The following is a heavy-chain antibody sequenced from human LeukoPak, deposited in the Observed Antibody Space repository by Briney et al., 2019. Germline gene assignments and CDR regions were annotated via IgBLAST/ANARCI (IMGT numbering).Heavy chain of an antibody. Sequence: ASVKVSCKASGHTFTSYAMNWVRQAPGQGLEWMGWINTNTGNPTYAQGFTGRFVFSLDTSVSTAYLQISSLKAEDTAVYYCARDGWFGELSNYFNYWGQGTLVTVSS. D-gene: IGHD3-10*01. CDR3: ARDGWFGELSNYFNY. V-gene: IGHV7-4-1*02. J-gene: IGHJ4*02. CDR1: GHTFTSYA. CDR2: INTNTGNP.